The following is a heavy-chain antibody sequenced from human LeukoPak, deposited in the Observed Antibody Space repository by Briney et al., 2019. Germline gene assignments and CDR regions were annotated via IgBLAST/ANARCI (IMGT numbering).Heavy chain of an antibody. D-gene: IGHD3-22*01. CDR2: ISYDGSNK. CDR1: GFTFSSYA. Sequence: GGSLRLSCAASGFTFSSYAMHWVRQAPGKGLEWVAVISYDGSNKYYADSVKGRFTISRDNSKNTLYLQMNSLRAEDTAVYYCARAFTTYDSSGYFDYWGQGTLVTVSS. V-gene: IGHV3-30*04. CDR3: ARAFTTYDSSGYFDY. J-gene: IGHJ4*02.